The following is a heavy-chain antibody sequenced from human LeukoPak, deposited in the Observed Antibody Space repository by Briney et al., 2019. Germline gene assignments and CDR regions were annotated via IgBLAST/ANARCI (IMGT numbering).Heavy chain of an antibody. Sequence: GGSLRLSCAASGFTFSSYWMSWVRQAPGKGLEWVANIKQDGSEKYYVDSVKGRFTISRDNAKNSLYLQMNSLRAEDTAVYYCARGQHPHYSSGCYDYWGQGTLVTVSS. J-gene: IGHJ4*02. D-gene: IGHD6-19*01. CDR1: GFTFSSYW. CDR2: IKQDGSEK. CDR3: ARGQHPHYSSGCYDY. V-gene: IGHV3-7*01.